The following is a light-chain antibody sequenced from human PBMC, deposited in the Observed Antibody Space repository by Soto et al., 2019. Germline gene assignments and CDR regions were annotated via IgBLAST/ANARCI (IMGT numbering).Light chain of an antibody. CDR3: QQYNNWPWT. V-gene: IGKV3-15*01. J-gene: IGKJ1*01. CDR1: QSISGA. CDR2: GAS. Sequence: EIVMTYSPATLSVSPGGIATLSCRASQSISGALAWYQQKPGQAPRLLIYGASTRATSFPARFSGSGSGTDFTLTISSLQSEDFAVDYCQQYNNWPWTFGQGTKVDIK.